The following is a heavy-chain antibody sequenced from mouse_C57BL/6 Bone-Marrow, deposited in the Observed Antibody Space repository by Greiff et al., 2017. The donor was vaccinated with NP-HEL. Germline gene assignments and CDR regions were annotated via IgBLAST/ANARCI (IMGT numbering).Heavy chain of an antibody. CDR2: IWSGGST. CDR3: AKKDYTWFAY. J-gene: IGHJ3*01. Sequence: QVQLQQSGPGLVQPSQSLSITCTVSGFSLTSYGVHWVRQPPGKGLEWLGVIWSGGSTDYNAAFISRLSISKDNSKSQVFFKMNSLQADDTAIYYCAKKDYTWFAYWGQGTLVTVSA. CDR1: GFSLTSYG. D-gene: IGHD2-13*01. V-gene: IGHV2-4*01.